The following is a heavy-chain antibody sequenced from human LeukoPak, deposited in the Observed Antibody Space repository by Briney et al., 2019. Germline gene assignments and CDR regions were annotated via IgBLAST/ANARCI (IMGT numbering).Heavy chain of an antibody. J-gene: IGHJ3*02. CDR3: AREKTSRLGSHLGAFDI. CDR1: GGSISSSSYY. Sequence: SETLSLTCTVSGGSISSSSYYWGWIRQPPGKGLEWIGSIYYSGSTYYNPSLKSRVTISVDTSKNQFSLKLSSVTAADTAVYYCAREKTSRLGSHLGAFDIWGQGTMVTVSS. CDR2: IYYSGST. D-gene: IGHD1-26*01. V-gene: IGHV4-39*07.